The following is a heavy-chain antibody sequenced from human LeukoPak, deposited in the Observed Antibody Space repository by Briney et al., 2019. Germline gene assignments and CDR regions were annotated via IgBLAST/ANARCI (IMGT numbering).Heavy chain of an antibody. J-gene: IGHJ4*02. Sequence: SETLSLTCTVSGYSISSGYYWGWIRQPPGKGLEWIGSIYHSGGTYYNPSLKSRVTVSVDTSKNQFSLKLSSVTAADTAVYYCARESWELPFDYWGQGTLVTVSS. V-gene: IGHV4-38-2*02. CDR2: IYHSGGT. CDR1: GYSISSGYY. D-gene: IGHD1-26*01. CDR3: ARESWELPFDY.